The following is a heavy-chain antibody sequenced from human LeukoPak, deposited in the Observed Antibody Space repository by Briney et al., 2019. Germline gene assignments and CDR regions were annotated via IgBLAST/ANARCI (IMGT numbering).Heavy chain of an antibody. CDR3: ARVVVRGVTDY. CDR2: FYYSGST. D-gene: IGHD3-10*01. V-gene: IGHV4-59*08. Sequence: SETLSLTCTVSGGSISSYYWSWIRQPPGKGLEWIGYFYYSGSTYYNPSLKSRVTISVDTSKNQFSLKLSSVTAADTAVYYCARVVVRGVTDYWGQGTLVTVSS. CDR1: GGSISSYY. J-gene: IGHJ4*02.